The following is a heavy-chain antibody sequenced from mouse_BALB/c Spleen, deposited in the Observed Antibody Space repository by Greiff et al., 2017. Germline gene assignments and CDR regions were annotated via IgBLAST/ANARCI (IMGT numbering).Heavy chain of an antibody. CDR2: INPYNDGT. CDR3: ARSGDFYAMDY. Sequence: VHVKQSGPELVKPGASVKMSCKASGYTFTSYVMHWVKQKPGQGLEWIGYINPYNDGTKYNEKFKGKATLTSDKSSSTAYMELSSLTSEDSAVYYCARSGDFYAMDYWGQGTSVTVSS. J-gene: IGHJ4*01. CDR1: GYTFTSYV. V-gene: IGHV1-14*01.